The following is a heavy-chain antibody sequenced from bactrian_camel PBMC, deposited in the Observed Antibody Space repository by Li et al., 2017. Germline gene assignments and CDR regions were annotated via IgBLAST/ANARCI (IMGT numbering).Heavy chain of an antibody. J-gene: IGHJ4*01. CDR2: IYTNGKT. CDR1: GKIYSSYC. Sequence: HVQLVESGGGSVQAEGSLTLSCAASGKIYSSYCMAWFRQAPGKEPERVATIYTNGKTYYADSVKGRFTISRNNAENTLYLQMNDLQPDDTAMYYCAAGDIRSDTPRLRGLGTQVTVST. CDR3: AAGDIRSDTPRL. D-gene: IGHD4*01. V-gene: IGHV3S55*01.